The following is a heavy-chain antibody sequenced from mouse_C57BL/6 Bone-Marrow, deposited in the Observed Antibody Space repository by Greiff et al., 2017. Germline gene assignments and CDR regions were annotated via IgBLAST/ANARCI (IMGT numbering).Heavy chain of an antibody. D-gene: IGHD1-1*01. CDR1: GYTFTSYW. CDR2: IYPSDSET. J-gene: IGHJ3*01. CDR3: AREGITTVVEGFAY. V-gene: IGHV1-61*01. Sequence: LQQPGAELVRPGSSVKLSCKASGYTFTSYWMDWVKQRPGQGLEWIGNIYPSDSETHYNQKFKDKATLTVDKSSSTAYMQLSSLTSEDSAVYYCAREGITTVVEGFAYWGQGTLVPVSA.